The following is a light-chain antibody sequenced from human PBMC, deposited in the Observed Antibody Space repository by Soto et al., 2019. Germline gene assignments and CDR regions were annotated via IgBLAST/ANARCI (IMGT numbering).Light chain of an antibody. CDR3: QQYNSFPWT. CDR2: DAS. Sequence: DIQMTQSPSTLSASVGDRVTITCRASQSISSWLAWYQQKPGKAPKLLIYDASSLESGVPPRFSGSGSGTEFTLTISSLQPDDFATYYCQQYNSFPWTFGQGTKVDI. V-gene: IGKV1-5*01. CDR1: QSISSW. J-gene: IGKJ1*01.